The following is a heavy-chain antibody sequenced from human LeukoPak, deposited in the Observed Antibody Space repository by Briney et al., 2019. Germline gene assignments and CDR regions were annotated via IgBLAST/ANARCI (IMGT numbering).Heavy chain of an antibody. CDR1: GFTVSTNY. CDR3: ARAPYSSSWYFDY. J-gene: IGHJ4*02. Sequence: GGSLRLSCAASGFTVSTNYMSWVRQAPGKGLEWVPVIYSGGSTYYADSVKGRFTISRDNSKNTLYLQMNSLRAEDTAVYYCARAPYSSSWYFDYWGQGTLVTVSS. V-gene: IGHV3-66*01. D-gene: IGHD6-13*01. CDR2: IYSGGST.